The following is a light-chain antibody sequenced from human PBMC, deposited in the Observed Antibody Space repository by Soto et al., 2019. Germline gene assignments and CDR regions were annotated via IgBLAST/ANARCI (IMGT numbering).Light chain of an antibody. CDR3: QQYYSTLWT. CDR2: AAS. V-gene: IGKV1-39*01. CDR1: QSISSY. J-gene: IGKJ1*01. Sequence: DIQMTQSPSSLSASVGDRVTITCRASQSISSYLNWYQQKPGKAPKLLIYAASSLQSGVPSRFSGSGSGTDFTLTISSLRAEDVAVYYWQQYYSTLWTFGQGTKVDIK.